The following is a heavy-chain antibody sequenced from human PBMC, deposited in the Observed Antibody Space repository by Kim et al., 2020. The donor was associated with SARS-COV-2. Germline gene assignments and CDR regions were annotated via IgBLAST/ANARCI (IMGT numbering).Heavy chain of an antibody. V-gene: IGHV1-18*01. J-gene: IGHJ4*02. CDR2: ISAYNGNT. CDR1: GYTFTSYG. Sequence: ASVKVSCKASGYTFTSYGISWVRQAPGQGLEWMGWISAYNGNTNYAQKLQGRVTMTTDTSTSTAYMELRSLRSDDTAVYYCASTRITIFGVVIALDDRGQGTLVTVSS. D-gene: IGHD3-3*01. CDR3: ASTRITIFGVVIALDD.